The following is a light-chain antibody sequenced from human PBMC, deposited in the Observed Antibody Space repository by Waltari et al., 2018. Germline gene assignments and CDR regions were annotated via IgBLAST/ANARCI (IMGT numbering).Light chain of an antibody. CDR1: QSVSRF. Sequence: EIVLTQSPGTLSLSPGERGTLSCRASQSVSRFLAWYQQKPGQAPRLLIYGASTRATGIPDRFSGSGSGTDFSLTFSRLEPEDFAVYYCQKYDRLPATFGQGTKVEIK. V-gene: IGKV3-20*01. CDR2: GAS. J-gene: IGKJ1*01. CDR3: QKYDRLPAT.